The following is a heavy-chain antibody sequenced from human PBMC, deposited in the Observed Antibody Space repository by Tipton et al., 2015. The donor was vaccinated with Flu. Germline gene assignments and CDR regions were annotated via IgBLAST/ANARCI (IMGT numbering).Heavy chain of an antibody. CDR3: ARASGSGSYVIFDY. D-gene: IGHD3-10*01. V-gene: IGHV4-4*07. J-gene: IGHJ4*02. CDR1: GDSLSSYY. Sequence: TLSLTCTVSGDSLSSYYWSWIRQPAGKGLEWIGRIYTSGTTKYNPSLKSRLTMSIDTSKNQFSLRLTSVTAADTAVYYCARASGSGSYVIFDYWGQGTLVTASS. CDR2: IYTSGTT.